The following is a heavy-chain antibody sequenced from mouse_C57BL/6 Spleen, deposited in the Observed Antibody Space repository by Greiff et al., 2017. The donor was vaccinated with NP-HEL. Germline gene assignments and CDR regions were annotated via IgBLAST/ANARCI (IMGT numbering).Heavy chain of an antibody. V-gene: IGHV3-6*01. CDR1: GYSITSGYY. Sequence: EVKLMESGPGLVKPSQSLSLTCSVTGYSITSGYYWNWIRQFPGNKLEWMGYISYDGINNYNPSLKNRISITRDTSKNQFFLKLNSVTTEDTATYYCASGWLLRAMDYWGQGTSVTVSS. D-gene: IGHD2-3*01. CDR2: ISYDGIN. J-gene: IGHJ4*01. CDR3: ASGWLLRAMDY.